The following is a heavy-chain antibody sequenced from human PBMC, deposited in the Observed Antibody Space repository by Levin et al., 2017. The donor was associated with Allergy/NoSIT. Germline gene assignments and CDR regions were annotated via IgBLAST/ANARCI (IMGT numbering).Heavy chain of an antibody. D-gene: IGHD3-3*01. J-gene: IGHJ6*02. CDR2: ISGSGGST. V-gene: IGHV3-23*01. CDR3: ANSPIPGVVYDYGMDV. Sequence: PAGGSLRLSCAASGFTFSSYAMSWVRQAPGKGLEWVSAISGSGGSTYYADSVKGRFTLSRDNFKNTLYLQMNSLRAEDTDVYYCANSPIPGVVYDYGMDVWGQGTTVTVSS. CDR1: GFTFSSYA.